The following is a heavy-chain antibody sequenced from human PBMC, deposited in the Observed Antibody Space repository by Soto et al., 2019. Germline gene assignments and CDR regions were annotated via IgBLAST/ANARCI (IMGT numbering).Heavy chain of an antibody. CDR1: GGSISIGGYS. D-gene: IGHD3-10*01. CDR3: ARGLNYYGSGSYYNAAYYYYGMDV. V-gene: IGHV4-30-2*01. J-gene: IGHJ6*02. CDR2: IYHSGST. Sequence: PSETLSLTCAVSGGSISIGGYSWSWIRHPPGKGLEWIGYIYHSGSTYYNPSLKSRVTISVDRSKNQFSLKLSSVTAADTAVYYCARGLNYYGSGSYYNAAYYYYGMDVWGQGTTVTVSS.